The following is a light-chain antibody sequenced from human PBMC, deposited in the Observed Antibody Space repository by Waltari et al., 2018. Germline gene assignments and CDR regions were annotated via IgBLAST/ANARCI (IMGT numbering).Light chain of an antibody. CDR2: HAS. Sequence: EIVLTQSSGTLSLSPGERATLSCRASQSISKYLAWYKQKPGQAPRLLIYHASSRVAGIPDRFSGSWSGTDFSLTISRLEPEDFAVYYCQHYESLPLTFGQGTKVEIK. CDR3: QHYESLPLT. CDR1: QSISKY. V-gene: IGKV3-20*01. J-gene: IGKJ1*01.